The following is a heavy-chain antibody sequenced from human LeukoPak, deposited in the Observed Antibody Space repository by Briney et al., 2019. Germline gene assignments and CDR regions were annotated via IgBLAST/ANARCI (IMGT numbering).Heavy chain of an antibody. CDR1: GYTFFSYG. CDR3: ARGIAARPYYYYYYMDV. V-gene: IGHV1-18*01. Sequence: ASVKVSCKASGYTFFSYGISWVRQAPGQGLEWMGWICAYNGNTNYAQKLQGRVTMTTDTSTSTAYMELRSLRSDDTAVYYCARGIAARPYYYYYYMDVWGKGTTVTVSS. D-gene: IGHD6-6*01. J-gene: IGHJ6*03. CDR2: ICAYNGNT.